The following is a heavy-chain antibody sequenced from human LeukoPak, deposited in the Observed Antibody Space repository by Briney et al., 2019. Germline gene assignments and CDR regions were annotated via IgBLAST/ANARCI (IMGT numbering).Heavy chain of an antibody. V-gene: IGHV1-18*01. J-gene: IGHJ5*02. CDR2: ISAYNGNT. CDR3: ARDLIAARPNWYDP. D-gene: IGHD6-6*01. CDR1: GYTFTTYG. Sequence: ASVKVSCKASGYTFTTYGISWVRQARGQGLEWMGWISAYNGNTNYAQKLQGRVTMTTDTSTSTAYMELRSLRSDDTAVYYCARDLIAARPNWYDPWGQGTLVTVSS.